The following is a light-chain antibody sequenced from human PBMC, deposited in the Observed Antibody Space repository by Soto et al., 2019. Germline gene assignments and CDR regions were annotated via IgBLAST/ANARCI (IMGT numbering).Light chain of an antibody. CDR3: QHWNEHSWP. V-gene: IGKV1-5*03. J-gene: IGKJ1*01. Sequence: DIHMTQSPSTVSASVRDRVTITCRARQSISIWLAWYQQKPGKAPNLLIYKSSSLETGDPTRYSSSGSGTEFTLTISSLQPDDFGTYYCQHWNEHSWPFRQGPKGEGK. CDR1: QSISIW. CDR2: KSS.